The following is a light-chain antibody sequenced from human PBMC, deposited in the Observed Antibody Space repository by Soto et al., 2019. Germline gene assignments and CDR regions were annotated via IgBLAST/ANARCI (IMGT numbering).Light chain of an antibody. CDR1: QSVSSN. CDR3: QQYNNWPPIT. Sequence: QYPTPFSLPTLARATLSCRSSQSVSSNLAGYQQKPGQAPRLLIYGASTRANGISARFSGSGSGTEFTLTISSLQSADFAVYYCQQYNNWPPITFGQGRLLE. V-gene: IGKV3-15*01. J-gene: IGKJ5*01. CDR2: GAS.